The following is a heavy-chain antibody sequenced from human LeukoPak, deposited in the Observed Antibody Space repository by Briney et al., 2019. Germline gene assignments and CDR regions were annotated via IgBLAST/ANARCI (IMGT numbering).Heavy chain of an antibody. D-gene: IGHD1-26*01. CDR1: GGSISDYY. CDR3: AREKDTGSNHAKIRYDI. Sequence: SETLSLTCTVSGGSISDYYRSWVRQPPGKGLEWVWWIFGSGNFNYNPSLKSRLSISVDTSNNQYSLKLTSATAADTAVYYCAREKDTGSNHAKIRYDIWGQGTMVTVSS. V-gene: IGHV4-59*01. J-gene: IGHJ3*02. CDR2: IFGSGNF.